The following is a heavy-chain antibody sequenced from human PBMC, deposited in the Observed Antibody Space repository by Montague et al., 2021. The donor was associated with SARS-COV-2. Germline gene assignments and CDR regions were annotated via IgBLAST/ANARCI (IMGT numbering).Heavy chain of an antibody. CDR1: GFTFSSYA. Sequence: YLSLSCSASGFTFSSYAMSWVRQAPGKGLEWVSVIYSGGSSTYYADSVKGRFAISRDNSKNTLYLQMNSLRAEDTAVYYCAKDRNYGSGSYWGWFDPWGRGTLVTVSS. CDR2: IYSGGSST. D-gene: IGHD3-10*01. J-gene: IGHJ5*02. CDR3: AKDRNYGSGSYWGWFDP. V-gene: IGHV3-23*03.